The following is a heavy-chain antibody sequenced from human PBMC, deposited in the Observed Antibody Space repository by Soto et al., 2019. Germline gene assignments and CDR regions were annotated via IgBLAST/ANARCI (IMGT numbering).Heavy chain of an antibody. V-gene: IGHV4-59*12. J-gene: IGHJ6*02. CDR2: IHYSGST. D-gene: IGHD3-3*01. Sequence: SETLSLTCTVSGDSISSYYSSWIQQPPGKGLEWIGYIHYSGSTNYNPSLKSRVTISVDTSKNQFSLRLSSVTAADTAVYYCARDQKSITIFGVVRAYYYYGMDVWGQGTTVTVSS. CDR3: ARDQKSITIFGVVRAYYYYGMDV. CDR1: GDSISSYY.